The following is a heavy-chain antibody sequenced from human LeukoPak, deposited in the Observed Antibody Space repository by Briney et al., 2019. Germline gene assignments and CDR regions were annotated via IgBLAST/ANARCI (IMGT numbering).Heavy chain of an antibody. D-gene: IGHD3-9*01. V-gene: IGHV4-59*01. CDR2: IYYSGST. CDR1: GGSSSSYY. CDR3: AREDPSLTPKLDY. J-gene: IGHJ4*02. Sequence: SETLSLTCTVSGGSSSSYYWSWIRQPPGKGLEWIGYIYYSGSTNYNPSLKSRVTISVDTSKNQFSLKLSSVTAADTAVYYCAREDPSLTPKLDYWGQGTLVTVSS.